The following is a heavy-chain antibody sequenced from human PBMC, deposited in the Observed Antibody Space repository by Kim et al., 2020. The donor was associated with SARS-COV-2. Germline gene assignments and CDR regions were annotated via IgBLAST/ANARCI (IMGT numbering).Heavy chain of an antibody. D-gene: IGHD2-15*01. J-gene: IGHJ3*02. CDR2: S. CDR3: ARHGGNDAFDI. Sequence: SNYNPALKSRVTISVDTSKNQFSLKVSSVTAADTAVYYCARHGGNDAFDIWGQGTMVTVSS. V-gene: IGHV4-59*08.